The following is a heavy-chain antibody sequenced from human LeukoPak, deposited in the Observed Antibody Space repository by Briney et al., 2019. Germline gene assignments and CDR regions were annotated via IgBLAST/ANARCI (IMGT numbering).Heavy chain of an antibody. CDR2: MRYDGSNR. CDR3: ARDGLTYDILTGYAGLDY. V-gene: IGHV3-30*02. D-gene: IGHD3-9*01. J-gene: IGHJ4*02. Sequence: HPGGSLRLSCAASGFTFSSYGMHWVRQAPGKGLEWVAFMRYDGSNRNYADSVKGRFTISRDNAKNSLYLQMNSLRAEDTALYYCARDGLTYDILTGYAGLDYWGQGTLVTVSS. CDR1: GFTFSSYG.